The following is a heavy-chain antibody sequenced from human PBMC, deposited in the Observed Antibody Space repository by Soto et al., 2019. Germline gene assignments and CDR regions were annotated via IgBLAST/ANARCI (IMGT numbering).Heavy chain of an antibody. J-gene: IGHJ6*02. V-gene: IGHV4-59*08. Sequence: QVQLQESGPGLVKPSETLSLNCTVSGGSISSYYWSWFRQPPGTGLEWIGYIYYSGSTNYNPSLKLQVTISVDTPNNQSSLKLSSVTAADTAVYYCAGHGGGYYYNAMDVWGQGTTVTVSS. D-gene: IGHD2-15*01. CDR1: GGSISSYY. CDR3: AGHGGGYYYNAMDV. CDR2: IYYSGST.